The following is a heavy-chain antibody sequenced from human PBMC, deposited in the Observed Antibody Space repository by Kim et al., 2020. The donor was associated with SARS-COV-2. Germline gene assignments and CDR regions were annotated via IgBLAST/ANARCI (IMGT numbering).Heavy chain of an antibody. CDR3: AKDPGYDRTYYFDY. J-gene: IGHJ4*02. CDR1: GFTFGDYA. Sequence: GGSLRLSCAASGFTFGDYAMHWVRQAPGKGLEWVSGISWNSGSICYADSVKGRFTISRDNAKNSLYLQMNSLRAEDTALYYCAKDPGYDRTYYFDYWGQGTLVTVSS. V-gene: IGHV3-9*01. D-gene: IGHD3-10*02. CDR2: ISWNSGSI.